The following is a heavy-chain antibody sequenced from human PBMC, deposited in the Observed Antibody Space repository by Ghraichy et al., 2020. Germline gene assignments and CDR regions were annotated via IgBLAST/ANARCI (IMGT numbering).Heavy chain of an antibody. CDR3: AREAVEPVLRFLEWLPTDAFDI. D-gene: IGHD3-3*01. V-gene: IGHV4-61*02. Sequence: SETLSLTCTVSGGSISSGSYYWSWIRQPAGKGLEWIGRIYTSGSTNYNTSLKSRVTISVDTSKNQFSLKLSSVTAADTAVYYCAREAVEPVLRFLEWLPTDAFDIWGQGTMVTVSS. CDR1: GGSISSGSYY. J-gene: IGHJ3*02. CDR2: IYTSGST.